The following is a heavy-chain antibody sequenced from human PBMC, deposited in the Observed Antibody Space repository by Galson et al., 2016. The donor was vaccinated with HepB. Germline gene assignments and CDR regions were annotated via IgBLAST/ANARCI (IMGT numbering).Heavy chain of an antibody. D-gene: IGHD3-3*01. CDR3: AKDTGSESYDFWSGYGGGL. CDR1: GFTFDDYA. Sequence: SLRLSCAASGFTFDDYAMHWVRQAPGKGLEWVSLISGDGGSTYYADSVKGRFTISRDNTKNSLYLQMNSLRTEDNVLYYCAKDTGSESYDFWSGYGGGLWGQGTLVTVSS. V-gene: IGHV3-43*02. J-gene: IGHJ4*02. CDR2: ISGDGGST.